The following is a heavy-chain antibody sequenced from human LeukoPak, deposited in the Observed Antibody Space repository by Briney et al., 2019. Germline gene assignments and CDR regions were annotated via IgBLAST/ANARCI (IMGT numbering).Heavy chain of an antibody. Sequence: PSETLSLTCVVYGGSFRGYYWRWIRQPPGKGLEWIGEINHSESTNYNPSLTSRVTMSVDKSKNQLSLELSSVTAADTAVYHCARRGNANFFDYWGQGTLAIVSS. CDR3: ARRGNANFFDY. V-gene: IGHV4-34*01. CDR2: INHSEST. J-gene: IGHJ4*02. CDR1: GGSFRGYY.